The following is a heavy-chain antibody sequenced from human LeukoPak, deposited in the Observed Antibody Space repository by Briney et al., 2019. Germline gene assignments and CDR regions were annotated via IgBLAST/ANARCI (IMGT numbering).Heavy chain of an antibody. CDR2: ISYDGSNK. D-gene: IGHD3-10*01. CDR1: GFTFSSYA. V-gene: IGHV3-30-3*02. Sequence: GGSLRLSCAASGFTFSSYAMHWVRQAPGKGLEWVAVISYDGSNKYYADSVKGRFTISRDNSKNILYLQMNSLRAEDTAVYYCAKLIYYSSGLIDYWGQGTLVTVSS. J-gene: IGHJ4*02. CDR3: AKLIYYSSGLIDY.